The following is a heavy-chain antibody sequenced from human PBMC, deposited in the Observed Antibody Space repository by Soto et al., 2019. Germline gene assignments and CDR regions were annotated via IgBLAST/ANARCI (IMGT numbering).Heavy chain of an antibody. CDR3: ARGLATVTTFYFQH. CDR2: INHSGST. V-gene: IGHV4-34*01. D-gene: IGHD4-17*01. CDR1: GGSFSGYY. Sequence: SETLSLTCAVYGGSFSGYYWSWIRQPPGKGLEWIGEINHSGSTNYIPSLKSRVTISVDTSKNQFSLKLSSVTAADTAVYYCARGLATVTTFYFQHWGQGTLVTVSS. J-gene: IGHJ1*01.